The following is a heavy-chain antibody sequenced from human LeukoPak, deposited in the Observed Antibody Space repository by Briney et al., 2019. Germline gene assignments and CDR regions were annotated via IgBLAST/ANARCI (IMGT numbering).Heavy chain of an antibody. CDR3: ARSRRSYDSSGFPHY. D-gene: IGHD3-22*01. Sequence: GGSLRLSCAASGFTFSSYSMNWVRQAPGKGLEWVSGINWNGGSRGYADSVKGRFTISRDNAKNSLYLQMNSLRAEDTALYYCARSRRSYDSSGFPHYWGQGTLVTVSS. CDR1: GFTFSSYS. V-gene: IGHV3-20*04. CDR2: INWNGGSR. J-gene: IGHJ4*02.